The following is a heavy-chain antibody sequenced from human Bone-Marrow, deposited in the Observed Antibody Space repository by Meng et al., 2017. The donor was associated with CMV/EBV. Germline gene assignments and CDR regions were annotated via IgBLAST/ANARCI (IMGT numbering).Heavy chain of an antibody. V-gene: IGHV1-69*10. CDR1: GGTFSSYA. CDR3: ARDAVSLGYCSNGVCEGAFGF. D-gene: IGHD2-8*01. Sequence: SVKVSCKASGGTFSSYAVGWVRQAPGHGLEWMGGIIPVLAETNYAQTFQGRVTITADESMTTVYMDMNSLRSDDTAVYYCARDAVSLGYCSNGVCEGAFGFWGQGTMVTVSS. J-gene: IGHJ3*01. CDR2: IIPVLAET.